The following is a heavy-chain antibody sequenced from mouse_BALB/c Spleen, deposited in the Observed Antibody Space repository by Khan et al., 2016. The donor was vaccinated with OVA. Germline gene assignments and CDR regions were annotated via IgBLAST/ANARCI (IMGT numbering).Heavy chain of an antibody. V-gene: IGHV5-6-3*01. CDR3: ARIYYRYDEGYWYFDV. Sequence: EVELVEPGGGLVQPGGSLKLSCAASGFTFSGHGMYLVRQTPDKRMELVATINSSRDLSHYTESLKDRFTISRDNAKNILHLQMSSLKSEDTAMYYCARIYYRYDEGYWYFDVWGAGTTVTVSS. CDR1: GFTFSGHG. J-gene: IGHJ1*01. CDR2: INSSRDLS. D-gene: IGHD2-14*01.